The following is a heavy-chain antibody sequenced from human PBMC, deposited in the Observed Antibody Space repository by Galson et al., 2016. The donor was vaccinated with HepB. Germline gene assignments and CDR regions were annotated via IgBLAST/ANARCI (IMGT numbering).Heavy chain of an antibody. CDR1: GFPFSSYD. D-gene: IGHD2-8*02. CDR2: IGTAGDT. J-gene: IGHJ5*02. CDR3: ARGGLGYCTGGGCTPFDP. Sequence: SLRLSCAASGFPFSSYDMHWVRQSTGKGLEWVSGIGTAGDTFYAGSVKGRFNISRENAENSLYLQMNSLRVGDTAVYYCARGGLGYCTGGGCTPFDPWGQGTLGTLSS. V-gene: IGHV3-13*01.